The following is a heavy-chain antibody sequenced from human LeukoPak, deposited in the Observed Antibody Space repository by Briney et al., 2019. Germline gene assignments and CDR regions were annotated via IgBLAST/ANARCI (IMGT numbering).Heavy chain of an antibody. CDR2: INPSGGST. D-gene: IGHD3-22*01. CDR1: GYTFTSYY. J-gene: IGHJ4*02. CDR3: AREHYYDSQVGGVDY. V-gene: IGHV1-46*01. Sequence: ASVKVSCKASGYTFTSYYMHRVRQAPGQGLEWMGIINPSGGSTSYAQKFQGRVTMTRDTSTSTVYMELSSLRSEDTAVYYCAREHYYDSQVGGVDYWGQGTLVTVSS.